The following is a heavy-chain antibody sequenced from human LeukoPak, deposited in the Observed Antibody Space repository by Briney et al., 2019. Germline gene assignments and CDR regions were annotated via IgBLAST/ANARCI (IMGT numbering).Heavy chain of an antibody. V-gene: IGHV3-30*02. CDR3: AKGLLWFGELDLDAFDI. CDR1: GFTFSSYG. D-gene: IGHD3-10*01. Sequence: GGSLRLSCAASGFTFSSYGMHWVRQAPGKGLEWVAFIRYDGSNKYYADSVKGRFTISRDNSKNTLYLQMNSLRAEGTAVYYCAKGLLWFGELDLDAFDIWGQGTMVTVSS. CDR2: IRYDGSNK. J-gene: IGHJ3*02.